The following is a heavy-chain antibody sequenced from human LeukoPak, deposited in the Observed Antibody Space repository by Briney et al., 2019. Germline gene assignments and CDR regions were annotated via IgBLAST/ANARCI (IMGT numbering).Heavy chain of an antibody. CDR3: ARDQITTVRGVIMTEAFDI. CDR2: IYTSGST. J-gene: IGHJ3*02. V-gene: IGHV4-4*07. CDR1: GGSISSYY. Sequence: SSETLSLTCTVSGGSISSYYWSWIRQPAGKGLEWIGRIYTSGSTNYNPSLKSRVTMSVDTSKNQFSLKLSSVTAADTAVYYCARDQITTVRGVIMTEAFDIWGQGTMVTVSS. D-gene: IGHD3-10*01.